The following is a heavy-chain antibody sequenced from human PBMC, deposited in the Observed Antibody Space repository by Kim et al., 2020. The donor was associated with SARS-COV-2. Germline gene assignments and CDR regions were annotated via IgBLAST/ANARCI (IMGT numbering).Heavy chain of an antibody. D-gene: IGHD6-19*01. CDR3: AKGPGPLAVYYYC. Sequence: GGSLRLSCAASGFTFSSYDMTWVRQAPGKGLEWVSVICSDGSTKYYAASVKGRFTISRDTSNNTLYLQMNSLRAEETAVYYWAKGPGPLAVYYYCWG. CDR1: GFTFSSYD. CDR2: ICSDGSTK. V-gene: IGHV3-23*03. J-gene: IGHJ4*01.